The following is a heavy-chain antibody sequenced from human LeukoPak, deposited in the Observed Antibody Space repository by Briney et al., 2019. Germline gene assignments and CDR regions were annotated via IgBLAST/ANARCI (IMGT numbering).Heavy chain of an antibody. CDR1: GFTFSSYA. V-gene: IGHV3-23*01. D-gene: IGHD3-9*01. CDR2: ISGSGGST. Sequence: GGSLRLSCAASGFTFSSYAMSWVRQAPGKGLEWVSAISGSGGSTYYADSVKGRFTISRDNSKNTLYLQMNSLRAEDTAVYYCAKGVDDIPHYSMEVWGQGTTVTVSS. CDR3: AKGVDDIPHYSMEV. J-gene: IGHJ6*02.